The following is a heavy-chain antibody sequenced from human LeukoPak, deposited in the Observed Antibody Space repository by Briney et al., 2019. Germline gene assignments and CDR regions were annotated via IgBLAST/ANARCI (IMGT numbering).Heavy chain of an antibody. J-gene: IGHJ4*02. Sequence: GGSLRLSCATSGFIFSNYAVNWVRQAPGKGLEWVSIISGSGDTTYYADSVKGRFTISRDNSKNTLYLQMNSLRAEDTAVYYCAKGVAQQLWLVYFDYWGQGTLVTVSS. D-gene: IGHD5-18*01. CDR3: AKGVAQQLWLVYFDY. CDR2: ISGSGDTT. CDR1: GFIFSNYA. V-gene: IGHV3-23*01.